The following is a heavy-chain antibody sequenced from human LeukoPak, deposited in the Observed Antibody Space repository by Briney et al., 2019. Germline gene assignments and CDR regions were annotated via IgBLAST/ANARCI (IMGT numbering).Heavy chain of an antibody. CDR2: IKQDGSEK. D-gene: IGHD7-27*01. CDR3: ARDLREASGEIDY. V-gene: IGHV3-7*01. CDR1: GFTFSSYW. J-gene: IGHJ4*02. Sequence: GGSLRLSCAASGFTFSSYWMSWVRQAPGKGLEWVANIKQDGSEKYYVDSVKGRFTISRDNAKNSLYQQMNSLRAEDTAVYYCARDLREASGEIDYWGQGTLVTVSS.